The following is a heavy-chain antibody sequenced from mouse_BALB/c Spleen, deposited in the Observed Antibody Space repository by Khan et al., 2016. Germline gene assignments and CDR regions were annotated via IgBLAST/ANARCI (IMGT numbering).Heavy chain of an antibody. V-gene: IGHV5-17*02. J-gene: IGHJ2*01. CDR3: ARGDY. CDR2: ISSGSSTI. Sequence: EVELVESGGGLVQPGGSRKLSCSASGFTFSRFGMHWVRQAPEKGLEWVAYISSGSSTIYDADPLKGRFNISRDHPKNALLLQVPSRRSEDTDMYYCARGDYLGQGTTLTVSS. CDR1: GFTFSRFG.